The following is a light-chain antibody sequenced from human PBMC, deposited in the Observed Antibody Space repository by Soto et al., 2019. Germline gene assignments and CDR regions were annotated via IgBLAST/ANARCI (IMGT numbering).Light chain of an antibody. J-gene: IGLJ3*02. Sequence: QSVLTQPPSVSAAPGQKVTISCSGSSSNIGNNYVSWYQQLPGTAPKLLIYDNNKRPSGIPDRFSGSKSATSATLDITGLQTGDEADYYCGTWDGSLSARVFGGGTKLTVL. V-gene: IGLV1-51*01. CDR2: DNN. CDR3: GTWDGSLSARV. CDR1: SSNIGNNY.